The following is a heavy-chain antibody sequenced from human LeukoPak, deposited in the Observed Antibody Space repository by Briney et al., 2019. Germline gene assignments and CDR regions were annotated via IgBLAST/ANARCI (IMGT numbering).Heavy chain of an antibody. V-gene: IGHV1-69*02. Sequence: ASVKVSCKASGGTFSSYTISWVRQAPGQGLEWMGRIIPILGIANYAQKFQGRVTITADKSTSTAYMELSSLRSEDTAVYYCARVNGYSYGSMYYFDYWGREPWSPSPQ. CDR2: IIPILGIA. CDR1: GGTFSSYT. CDR3: ARVNGYSYGSMYYFDY. D-gene: IGHD5-18*01. J-gene: IGHJ4*02.